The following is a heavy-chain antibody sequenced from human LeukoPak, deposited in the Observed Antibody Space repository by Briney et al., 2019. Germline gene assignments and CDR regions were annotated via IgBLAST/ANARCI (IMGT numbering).Heavy chain of an antibody. CDR2: ISGSGGST. CDR1: GFTFTDHP. CDR3: AKDLEKGYSYGYVDY. D-gene: IGHD5-18*01. J-gene: IGHJ4*02. V-gene: IGHV3-23*01. Sequence: GGSLRLSCVASGFTFTDHPMNWVRQAPGKGLGWVSAISGSGGSTYYADSVKGRFTISRDNSKNTLYLQMNSLRAEDTAVYYCAKDLEKGYSYGYVDYWGQGTLVTVSS.